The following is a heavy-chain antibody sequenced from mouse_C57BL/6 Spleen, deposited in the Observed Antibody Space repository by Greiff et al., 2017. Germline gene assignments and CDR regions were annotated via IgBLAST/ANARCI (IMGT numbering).Heavy chain of an antibody. D-gene: IGHD4-1*01. Sequence: QVQLQQSGAELVRPGTSVKVSCTASGYAFTNYLIEWVKQRPGQGLEWIGVINPGSGGTNYNEKFKGKATLTADKSSSTAYMQLSSLTSEDSAVYFCASPTGWDEGYFDVWGTGTTVTVSS. CDR2: INPGSGGT. J-gene: IGHJ1*03. CDR3: ASPTGWDEGYFDV. V-gene: IGHV1-54*01. CDR1: GYAFTNYL.